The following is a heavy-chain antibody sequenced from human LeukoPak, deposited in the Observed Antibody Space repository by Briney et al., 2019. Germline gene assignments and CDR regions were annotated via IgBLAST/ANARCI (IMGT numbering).Heavy chain of an antibody. CDR1: GGSVSSGSYH. Sequence: SETLSLTCAVSGGSVSSGSYHWSWIRQPPGKGLEWIRYIYDGGSPNYNPSLKSRVTISVDTSKNQFSLKLSSVTAADTAVYYFARDSMTGSSTFDYWGQGTLVTVSS. V-gene: IGHV4-61*01. CDR2: IYDGGSP. CDR3: ARDSMTGSSTFDY. D-gene: IGHD3-10*01. J-gene: IGHJ4*02.